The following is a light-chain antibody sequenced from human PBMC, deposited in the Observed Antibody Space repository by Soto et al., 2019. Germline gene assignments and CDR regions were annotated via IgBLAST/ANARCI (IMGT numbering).Light chain of an antibody. J-gene: IGLJ2*01. V-gene: IGLV2-8*01. CDR2: EVS. CDR3: SSYAGSNNLV. Sequence: QSALTQPPSASGSPGQSVTISCXGTSSDVGGYNYVSWYQQHPGKAPKLMIYEVSKRPSGVPDRFSGSKSGNTASLTVSGLQAEDEADYYCSSYAGSNNLVFGGGTKLTVL. CDR1: SSDVGGYNY.